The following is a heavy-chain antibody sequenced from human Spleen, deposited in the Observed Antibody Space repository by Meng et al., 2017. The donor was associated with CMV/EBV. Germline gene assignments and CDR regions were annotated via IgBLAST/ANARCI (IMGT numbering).Heavy chain of an antibody. CDR2: IRYDGSNK. CDR1: GFTFSSYG. Sequence: GESLKISCAASGFTFSSYGMHWVRQAPGKGLEWVAFIRYDGSNKYYADSVKGRFTISRDNSKNTLYLQMNSLRAEDTAVYYCASCPHTHLEWLFEYWGQGTLVTVSS. D-gene: IGHD3-3*01. V-gene: IGHV3-30*02. J-gene: IGHJ4*02. CDR3: ASCPHTHLEWLFEY.